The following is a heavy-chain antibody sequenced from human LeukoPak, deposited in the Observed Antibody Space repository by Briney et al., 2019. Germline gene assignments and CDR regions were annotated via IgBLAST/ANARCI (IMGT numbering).Heavy chain of an antibody. D-gene: IGHD3-3*01. CDR2: ISSRGSTI. Sequence: PGGSLRLSCAASGFTFSDYYMSWLRQAPGKGLEGVSYISSRGSTIYYADSVKGRFTISRDNAKNSLYLQMNSLRAEDTAVYYCARVPVTIFGVVIWGSPYGMDVWGQGTTVTVSS. V-gene: IGHV3-11*01. CDR3: ARVPVTIFGVVIWGSPYGMDV. J-gene: IGHJ6*02. CDR1: GFTFSDYY.